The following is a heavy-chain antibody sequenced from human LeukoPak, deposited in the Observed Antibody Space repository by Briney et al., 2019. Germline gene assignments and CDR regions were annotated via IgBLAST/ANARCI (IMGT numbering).Heavy chain of an antibody. D-gene: IGHD3-9*01. CDR3: ARDREYYDILTGYKVSHYFDY. J-gene: IGHJ4*02. Sequence: PGGSLRLSCAASGFTFRTCDMHWVRQAPGKGLEWVAVISYDGSTKYFADSMKGRFTISGDNSKNTLFLQMNSLRAEDTAVYYCARDREYYDILTGYKVSHYFDYWGQGTLVTVSS. CDR1: GFTFRTCD. CDR2: ISYDGSTK. V-gene: IGHV3-30*03.